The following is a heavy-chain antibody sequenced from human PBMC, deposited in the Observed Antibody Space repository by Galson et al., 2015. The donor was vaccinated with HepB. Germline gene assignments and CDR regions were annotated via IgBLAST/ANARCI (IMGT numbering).Heavy chain of an antibody. CDR3: ARDRGVLPGTIDY. V-gene: IGHV3-23*01. CDR1: GFTFSSYA. J-gene: IGHJ4*02. Sequence: SLRLSCAASGFTFSSYAMSWVRQAPGKGLEWVSLIRYNGDATYYADSVKGRFTISRDNSKNTLYLQMGSLRTEDMAVYYCARDRGVLPGTIDYWGQGTLVTVSS. CDR2: IRYNGDAT. D-gene: IGHD3-10*01.